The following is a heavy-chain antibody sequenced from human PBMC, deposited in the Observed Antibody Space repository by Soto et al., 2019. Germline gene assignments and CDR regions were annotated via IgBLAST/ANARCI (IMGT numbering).Heavy chain of an antibody. V-gene: IGHV1-69*02. D-gene: IGHD1-26*01. CDR3: ASNRRGATAWDAFDI. Sequence: QVQLVQSGAEVKKPGSSVKVSCKASGGTFSSYTISWVRQAPGQGLEWMGRIIPILGIANYAQKFQGRVTITADKLTSTAYMELSSLRSEDTAVYYCASNRRGATAWDAFDIWGQGTMVTVSS. CDR2: IIPILGIA. CDR1: GGTFSSYT. J-gene: IGHJ3*02.